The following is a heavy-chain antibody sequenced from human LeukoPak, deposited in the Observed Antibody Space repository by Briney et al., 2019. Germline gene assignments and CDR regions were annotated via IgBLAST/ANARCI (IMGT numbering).Heavy chain of an antibody. CDR2: ISNSGSTL. D-gene: IGHD3-10*01. V-gene: IGHV3-11*01. CDR1: GFASSDFY. J-gene: IGHJ4*02. CDR3: ARDALGSYDY. Sequence: GGSLRLSCAASGFASSDFYMFWIRQAPGKGLEWISYISNSGSTLYYADSVKGRFTISRDNDKNLLYLQMNSLRADDTAVYYCARDALGSYDYWGQGTLVTVSS.